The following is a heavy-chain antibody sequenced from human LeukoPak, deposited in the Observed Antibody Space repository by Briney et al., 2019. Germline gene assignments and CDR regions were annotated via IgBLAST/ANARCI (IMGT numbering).Heavy chain of an antibody. CDR3: ARHAGIVATIAGLYYYYGMDV. J-gene: IGHJ6*02. Sequence: PSETLSLTCTVSGGSISSYYWSWIRHPPRTGQGREGYIYYNGSTTYNPSLKSRVTISVDTSKNQFSLKLSSVTAADTAVYYCARHAGIVATIAGLYYYYGMDVWGQGTTVTVSS. D-gene: IGHD5-12*01. CDR2: IYYNGST. CDR1: GGSISSYY. V-gene: IGHV4-59*08.